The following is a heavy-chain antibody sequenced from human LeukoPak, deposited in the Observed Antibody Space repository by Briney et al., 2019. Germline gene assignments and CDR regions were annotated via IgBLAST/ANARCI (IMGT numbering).Heavy chain of an antibody. CDR3: GSRIATAGSVDY. Sequence: GGSLRLSCAASGFSVSSNYMSWVRQAPGKGLEWVSVIYSSGSTYYADSVKGRFTISRDNSKNTLHLQMNTLRAEDTAVYYYGSRIATAGSVDYWGQGTQVTVSS. CDR1: GFSVSSNY. CDR2: IYSSGST. V-gene: IGHV3-53*01. J-gene: IGHJ4*02. D-gene: IGHD6-13*01.